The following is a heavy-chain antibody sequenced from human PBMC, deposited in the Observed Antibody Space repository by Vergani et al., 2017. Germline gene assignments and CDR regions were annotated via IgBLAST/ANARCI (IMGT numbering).Heavy chain of an antibody. J-gene: IGHJ4*02. CDR1: GGSISSYY. CDR3: ARQASGSFNVMFDY. V-gene: IGHV4-59*01. Sequence: QVQLQESGPGLVKPSETLSLTCTVSGGSISSYYWSWIRQPPGKGLEWIGYIYYSGSTNYNPSLKSRVTMSVDTSKNQFSLKVNSVTAADTAVYYCARQASGSFNVMFDYWGQGTLVAVSA. CDR2: IYYSGST. D-gene: IGHD3-10*01.